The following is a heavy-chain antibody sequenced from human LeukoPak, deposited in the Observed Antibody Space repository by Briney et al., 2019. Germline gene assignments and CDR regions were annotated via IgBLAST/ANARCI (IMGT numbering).Heavy chain of an antibody. Sequence: KPGASVKDSCKASGYTFTSYGISWVRQAPGQGLEWMGWISAYNGNTNYAQKLQGRVTMTTDTSTSTAYMELRSLRSDDTAVYYCARDVYYDSSGYYDYWGQGTLVTVSS. CDR2: ISAYNGNT. V-gene: IGHV1-18*01. CDR1: GYTFTSYG. CDR3: ARDVYYDSSGYYDY. J-gene: IGHJ4*02. D-gene: IGHD3-22*01.